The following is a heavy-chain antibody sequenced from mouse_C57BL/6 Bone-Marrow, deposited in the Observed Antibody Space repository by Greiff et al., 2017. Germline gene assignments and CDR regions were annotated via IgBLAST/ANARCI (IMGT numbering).Heavy chain of an antibody. CDR1: GYTFTSYW. V-gene: IGHV1-55*01. CDR3: ARRFITTVVAKGY. CDR2: IYPGSGST. D-gene: IGHD1-1*01. Sequence: VQLQQPGAELVKPGASVKMSCKASGYTFTSYWITWVKQRPGQGLEWIGDIYPGSGSTNYNEKFKSKATLTVDTSSSTAYMQLSSLTSEDSAVYYCARRFITTVVAKGYWGQGTTLTVSS. J-gene: IGHJ2*01.